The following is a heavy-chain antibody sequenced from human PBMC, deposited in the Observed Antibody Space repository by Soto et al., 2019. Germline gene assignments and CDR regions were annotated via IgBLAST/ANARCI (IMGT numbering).Heavy chain of an antibody. V-gene: IGHV4-4*02. Sequence: QVRLQESGPGLVKPSGTLSLTCAVSGESIRSTNWWSWVRQPPGKGLEWIGDIHHSGRTNYNPSLKSRATISVDKAKNQFSLRLISVTAADTAMYYGARDPGYNTGGNWFDPWGQGALVTVSA. CDR2: IHHSGRT. D-gene: IGHD6-19*01. CDR1: GESIRSTNW. CDR3: ARDPGYNTGGNWFDP. J-gene: IGHJ5*02.